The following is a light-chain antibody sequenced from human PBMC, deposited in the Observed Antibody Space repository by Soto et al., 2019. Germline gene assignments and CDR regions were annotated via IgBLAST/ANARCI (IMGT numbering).Light chain of an antibody. CDR1: EGVASNY. CDR3: QQYNNWTTT. CDR2: TAS. V-gene: IGKV3-20*01. J-gene: IGKJ1*01. Sequence: EILLTQYPGTLSLSPGDSATLFCRASEGVASNYLAWYQQKPGRAPRLLIYTASTRATDIPDRLSGSGSGTDLSLTISSLQHEDFAVYYCQQYNNWTTTFGQGTKVDIK.